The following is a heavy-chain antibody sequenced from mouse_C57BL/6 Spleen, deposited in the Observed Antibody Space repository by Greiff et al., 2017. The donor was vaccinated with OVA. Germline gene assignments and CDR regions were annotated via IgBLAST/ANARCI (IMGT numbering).Heavy chain of an antibody. J-gene: IGHJ3*01. CDR3: ARQEGLGRGFAY. CDR1: GFTFSSYT. V-gene: IGHV5-9*01. Sequence: EVKLEESGGGLVKPGGSLKLSCAASGFTFSSYTMSWVRQTPEKRLEWVATISGGGGNTYYPDSVKGRFTISRDNAKNTLYLQMSSLRSEDTALYYCARQEGLGRGFAYWGQGTLVTVSA. CDR2: ISGGGGNT. D-gene: IGHD4-1*01.